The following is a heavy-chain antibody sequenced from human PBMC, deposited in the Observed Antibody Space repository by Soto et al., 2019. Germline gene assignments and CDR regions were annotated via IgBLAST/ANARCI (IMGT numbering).Heavy chain of an antibody. CDR2: INAGNGNT. D-gene: IGHD3-22*01. CDR3: AFDSSGYGAFDI. CDR1: GYTFTSYA. V-gene: IGHV1-3*01. Sequence: ASVKVSCKASGYTFTSYAMHWVRQAPGQRLEWMGWINAGNGNTKYSQKFQGRVTITRDTSASTAYMELSSLRSEDTAVYYCAFDSSGYGAFDIWGQGTIVTVSS. J-gene: IGHJ3*02.